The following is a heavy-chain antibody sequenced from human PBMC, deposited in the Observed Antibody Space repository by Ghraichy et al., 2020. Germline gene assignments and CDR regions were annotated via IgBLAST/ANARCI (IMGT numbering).Heavy chain of an antibody. CDR1: GFTFSSYS. J-gene: IGHJ4*02. D-gene: IGHD2-2*02. CDR2: ISSSSNAI. CDR3: ATYPTPDY. Sequence: LSLTCAASGFTFSSYSMNWVRQAPGKGLEWVSYISSSSNAIYYADSVKGRFTISRDNAKNSLYLQMNSLRDEDTAVYYCATYPTPDYWGQGTLVTVSS. V-gene: IGHV3-48*02.